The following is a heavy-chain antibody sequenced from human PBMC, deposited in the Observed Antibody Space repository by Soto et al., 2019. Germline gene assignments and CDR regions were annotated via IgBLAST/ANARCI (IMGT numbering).Heavy chain of an antibody. CDR2: ISSNGGST. CDR3: ASYHDAFDI. V-gene: IGHV3-64*01. D-gene: IGHD2-2*01. CDR1: GFTFSSYA. Sequence: GGSLRLSCAASGFTFSSYAMHWVRQAPGKGLEYVSAISSNGGSTYYANSVKGRFTISRDNSKNTLYLQMGSLRAEDMAVYYCASYHDAFDIWGQGTMVTVSS. J-gene: IGHJ3*02.